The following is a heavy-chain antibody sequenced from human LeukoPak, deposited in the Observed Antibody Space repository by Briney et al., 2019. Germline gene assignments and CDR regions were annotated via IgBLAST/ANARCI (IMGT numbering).Heavy chain of an antibody. V-gene: IGHV4-31*03. D-gene: IGHD3-22*01. CDR2: IYYSGST. CDR1: GGSISSGGYY. CDR3: AREDSSGYYYFDY. Sequence: SETLSLTCTVSGGSISSGGYYWSWVRQHPGKGLEWIGYIYYSGSTYYNPSLKSRVTISVDTSKNQFSLKLSSVTAADTAVYYCAREDSSGYYYFDYWGQGTLVTVSS. J-gene: IGHJ4*02.